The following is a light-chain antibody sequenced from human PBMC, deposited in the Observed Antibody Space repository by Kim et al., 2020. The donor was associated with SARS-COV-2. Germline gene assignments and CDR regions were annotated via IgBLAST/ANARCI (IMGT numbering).Light chain of an antibody. CDR2: EVN. J-gene: IGLJ2*01. CDR3: CSYAGNSRFV. V-gene: IGLV2-23*02. Sequence: GQSITISCTGTSSDIGNSNFVSWYQQHPGKAPSLIIYEVNKRPSGASDHFSGSKSGNTASLTISGLQAEDETDYYCCSYAGNSRFVFGGGTQLTVL. CDR1: SSDIGNSNF.